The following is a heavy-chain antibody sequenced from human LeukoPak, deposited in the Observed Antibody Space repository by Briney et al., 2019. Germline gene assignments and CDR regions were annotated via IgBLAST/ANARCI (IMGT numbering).Heavy chain of an antibody. CDR1: GFTFNTYG. Sequence: GGSLRLSCAASGFTFNTYGMSWVRQGPGKGLEWVSAISDNGLSTYTADSVKGRFTISRDNSKNTLYLQMNSLRAEDTAVYYCAKSGYNRFDYWGQGTLVTVSS. CDR2: ISDNGLST. CDR3: AKSGYNRFDY. V-gene: IGHV3-23*01. J-gene: IGHJ4*02. D-gene: IGHD5-24*01.